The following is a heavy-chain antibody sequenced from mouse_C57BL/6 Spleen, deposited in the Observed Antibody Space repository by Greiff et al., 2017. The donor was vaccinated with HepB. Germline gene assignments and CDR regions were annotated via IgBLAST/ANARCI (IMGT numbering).Heavy chain of an antibody. J-gene: IGHJ2*01. CDR2: ISDGGSYT. D-gene: IGHD1-1*01. CDR1: GFTFSSYA. V-gene: IGHV5-4*01. CDR3: AREGNYGSTFDY. Sequence: DVHLVESGGGLVKPGGSLKLSCAASGFTFSSYAMSWVRQTPEKRLEWVATISDGGSYTYYPDNVKGRFTISRDNAKNNLYLQMSHLKSEDTAMYYCAREGNYGSTFDYWGQGTTLTVSS.